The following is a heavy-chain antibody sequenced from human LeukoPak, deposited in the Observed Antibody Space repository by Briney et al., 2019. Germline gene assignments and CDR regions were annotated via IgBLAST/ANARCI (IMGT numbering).Heavy chain of an antibody. J-gene: IGHJ6*02. V-gene: IGHV3-30*18. CDR1: GFTFSSYG. Sequence: GGSLRLSCAASGFTFSSYGMHWVRQAPGKGLEWVAVISYDGSNKYYADSVKGRFTISRDNSKNTMYLQMNSLRAEDTAVYSCPKDRYCSSTSCYALPLPYYYGMDVWGQGTTVSVSS. CDR2: ISYDGSNK. CDR3: PKDRYCSSTSCYALPLPYYYGMDV. D-gene: IGHD2-2*01.